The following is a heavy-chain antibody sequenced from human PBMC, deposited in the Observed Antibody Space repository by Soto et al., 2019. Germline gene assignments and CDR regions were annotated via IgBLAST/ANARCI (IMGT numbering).Heavy chain of an antibody. V-gene: IGHV1-3*01. J-gene: IGHJ6*02. CDR2: INAGNGNT. CDR1: VYTLPNYA. Sequence: GGAMKDSRKTSVYTLPNYAIHWVRQAPGQRLEWMGWINAGNGNTKYSQKFQGRVTITRDTSASTAYMELSSLRSEDTAVYYCARGPLLWGDVWGQGTTVTVSS. CDR3: ARGPLLWGDV. D-gene: IGHD3-10*01.